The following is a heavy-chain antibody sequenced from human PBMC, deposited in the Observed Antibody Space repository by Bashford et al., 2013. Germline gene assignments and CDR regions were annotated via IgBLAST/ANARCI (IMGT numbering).Heavy chain of an antibody. D-gene: IGHD4-23*01. Sequence: SETLSLTCTVSGGSISSGGYYWSWIRQHPGKGLEWIGYIYYSGSTNYNPSLKSRVTISVDTSKNQFSLKLSSVTAADTAVYYCARGKLSSGGGDYWGQGTLVTVSS. V-gene: IGHV4-31*03. CDR2: IYYSGST. J-gene: IGHJ4*02. CDR3: ARGKLSSGGGDY. CDR1: GGSISSGGYY.